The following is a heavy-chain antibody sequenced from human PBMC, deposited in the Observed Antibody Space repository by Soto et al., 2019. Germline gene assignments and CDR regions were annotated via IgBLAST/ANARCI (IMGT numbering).Heavy chain of an antibody. Sequence: SETLSLTCTVSGGSISSYYWTWIRQPPGKGLEWIGYIYYSGSTNYNPSLKSRVTISVATSKTQFSLKLSSVTAADTAVYYCAGTVVAATHNWFDPWGQGTLVTVSS. CDR2: IYYSGST. D-gene: IGHD2-15*01. J-gene: IGHJ5*02. CDR3: AGTVVAATHNWFDP. CDR1: GGSISSYY. V-gene: IGHV4-59*08.